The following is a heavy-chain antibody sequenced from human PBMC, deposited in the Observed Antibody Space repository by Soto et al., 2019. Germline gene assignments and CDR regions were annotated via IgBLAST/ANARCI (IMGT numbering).Heavy chain of an antibody. D-gene: IGHD3-22*01. CDR1: GFTFSSFG. V-gene: IGHV3-30*18. J-gene: IGHJ4*02. CDR2: ISSCGGLK. Sequence: GCLLLSCSASGFTFSSFGMHWVRQAPGKGLEWVAVISSCGGLKYDADSVKVRFTISRDNSKNTLYLQMNSLRAEDTAIYYCAKETHSNGYGSYFDYWGQGVPVTVSS. CDR3: AKETHSNGYGSYFDY.